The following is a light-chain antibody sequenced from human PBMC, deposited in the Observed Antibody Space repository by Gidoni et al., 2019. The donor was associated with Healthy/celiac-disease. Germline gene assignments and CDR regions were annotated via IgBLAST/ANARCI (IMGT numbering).Light chain of an antibody. J-gene: IGKJ4*01. V-gene: IGKV3-11*01. Sequence: EIVLTQSPATLSLSPGERATLSCRASQSVSSFLAWYQQKPGQAPRLLIYDASNRATGIPARFRGSGSGTDFTLTISSLEPEDFAVYYCPQRSNWPPFTFGGGTKVEIK. CDR3: PQRSNWPPFT. CDR1: QSVSSF. CDR2: DAS.